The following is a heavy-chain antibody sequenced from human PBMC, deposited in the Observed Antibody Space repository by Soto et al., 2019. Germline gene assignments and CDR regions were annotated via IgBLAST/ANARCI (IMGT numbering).Heavy chain of an antibody. D-gene: IGHD6-19*01. J-gene: IGHJ4*02. Sequence: EVQLVQSGAEVKKPGESLKISCKGSGYSFTSYWIGWVRQMPGKGLEWMGIVYPGDSDTRYSPSFQGQVTISADKSICTAYLQWRSLKASDTAMYYCVRWYNTGWYYFDYWGQGTLVTVSS. CDR3: VRWYNTGWYYFDY. CDR2: VYPGDSDT. V-gene: IGHV5-51*01. CDR1: GYSFTSYW.